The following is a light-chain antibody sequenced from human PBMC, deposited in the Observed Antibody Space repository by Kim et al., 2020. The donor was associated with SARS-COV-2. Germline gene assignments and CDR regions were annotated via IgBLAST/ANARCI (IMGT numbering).Light chain of an antibody. CDR1: NNTLGNQR. Sequence: QTPTTPCTGNNNTLGNQRPSWLHHHQAHPPKLLSYGNNTRPSGTPGRLSASRSENPASLTITGPQPEDEADYYCSAWDSGLSAWVFGGGTQLPVL. V-gene: IGLV10-54*01. CDR3: SAWDSGLSAWV. CDR2: GNN. J-gene: IGLJ3*02.